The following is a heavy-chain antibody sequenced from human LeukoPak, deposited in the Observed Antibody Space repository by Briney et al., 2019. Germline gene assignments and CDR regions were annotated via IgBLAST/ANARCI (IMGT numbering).Heavy chain of an antibody. CDR3: ARAYYGDYGGAFDI. CDR1: GGTFSSYA. Sequence: ASVKVSCKASGGTFSSYAISWLRQAPGQGLEWMGGIIPIFGTANYAQKFQGRVTITADESTSTAYMELSSLRSEDTAVYYCARAYYGDYGGAFDIWGQGTMVTVSS. V-gene: IGHV1-69*13. J-gene: IGHJ3*02. CDR2: IIPIFGTA. D-gene: IGHD4-17*01.